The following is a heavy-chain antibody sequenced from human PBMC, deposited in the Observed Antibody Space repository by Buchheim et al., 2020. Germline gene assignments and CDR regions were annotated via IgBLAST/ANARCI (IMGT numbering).Heavy chain of an antibody. Sequence: EVQLVESGGGLVQPGGSLRLSCAASGFTFSSYELNWVRQAPGKGLEWVSYISRSGSTIYYADSVKGRFTISSATAKNSLYLQMNSLRAEDTAVYYCARVANSYGFEFDYWGQGTL. V-gene: IGHV3-48*03. CDR2: ISRSGSTI. CDR1: GFTFSSYE. CDR3: ARVANSYGFEFDY. D-gene: IGHD5-18*01. J-gene: IGHJ4*02.